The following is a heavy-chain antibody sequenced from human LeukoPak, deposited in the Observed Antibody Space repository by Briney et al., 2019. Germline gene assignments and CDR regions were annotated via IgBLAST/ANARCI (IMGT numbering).Heavy chain of an antibody. CDR3: VRDRDWAFDY. CDR2: VRSDGSDK. CDR1: GFTFTYYG. J-gene: IGHJ4*02. D-gene: IGHD2-21*02. Sequence: GGSLRLSCGASGFTFTYYGMHWVRQAPGKGLEWVTFVRSDGSDKYYADSVKGRFTFSRDNSKNTVYLQMNSLRPEDTAVYYCVRDRDWAFDYWGQGTLLTVSS. V-gene: IGHV3-30*02.